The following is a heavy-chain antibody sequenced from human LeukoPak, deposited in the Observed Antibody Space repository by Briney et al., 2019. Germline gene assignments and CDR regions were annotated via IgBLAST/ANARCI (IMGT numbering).Heavy chain of an antibody. Sequence: GESLTISCRGSGYTFFRQWIGWVRQVRGKGLEWRGLIYPGDSDTRYSPSFQGQVTISADRSVSTAYLQWSSLQASDTAMYFCARRIVSRSGHYYGDDGYDLWGQGTMVTVSS. CDR2: IYPGDSDT. CDR1: GYTFFRQW. J-gene: IGHJ3*01. V-gene: IGHV5-51*01. CDR3: ARRIVSRSGHYYGDDGYDL. D-gene: IGHD3-22*01.